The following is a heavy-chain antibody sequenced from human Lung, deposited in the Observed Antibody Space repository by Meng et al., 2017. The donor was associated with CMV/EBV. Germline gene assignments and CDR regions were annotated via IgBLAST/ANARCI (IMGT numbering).Heavy chain of an antibody. J-gene: IGHJ4*02. Sequence: QAQLVESGGEVKKPGASVKVSCKSSGYTFTNYGITWVRQATGQGLEWMGWISAYNGNTNYAQTLQGRLTMTTDTSTSTAYMELRSLRSDDTAVYYCARVEVGITSGDYWGQGTLVTVSS. D-gene: IGHD1-26*01. V-gene: IGHV1-18*01. CDR3: ARVEVGITSGDY. CDR2: ISAYNGNT. CDR1: GYTFTNYG.